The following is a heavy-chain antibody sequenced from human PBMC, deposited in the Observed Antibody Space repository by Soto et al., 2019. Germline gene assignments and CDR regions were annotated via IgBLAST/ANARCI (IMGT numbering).Heavy chain of an antibody. CDR2: ISGSGGST. J-gene: IGHJ5*02. D-gene: IGHD2-15*01. V-gene: IGHV3-23*01. CDR1: GFTFSSYA. CDR3: AKAEGYCSGGSCYSNWFDP. Sequence: GGSLRLSCAASGFTFSSYAMSWVRQAPGKGLEWVSAISGSGGSTYYADSVKGRFTISRDNSKNTLYLQMNSLRAEDTAVYYCAKAEGYCSGGSCYSNWFDPWGQGTLVTVSS.